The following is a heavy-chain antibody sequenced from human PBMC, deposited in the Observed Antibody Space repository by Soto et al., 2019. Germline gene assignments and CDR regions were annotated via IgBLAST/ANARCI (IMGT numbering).Heavy chain of an antibody. CDR1: GGSFSGYY. V-gene: IGHV4-34*01. CDR3: ARLTSGVRNY. Sequence: SETLSLTCAVYGGSFSGYYWSWIRQPPGKGLEWIGEINHSGSTNYNPSLKSRVTISVDTSKNQFSLKLSSVTAADTAVYYCARLTSGVRNYWGLGSLVTVSS. D-gene: IGHD2-8*01. J-gene: IGHJ4*02. CDR2: INHSGST.